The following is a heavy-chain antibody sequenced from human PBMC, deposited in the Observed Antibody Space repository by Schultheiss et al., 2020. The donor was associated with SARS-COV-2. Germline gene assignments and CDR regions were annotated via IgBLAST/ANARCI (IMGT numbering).Heavy chain of an antibody. CDR1: GGSISSSSYY. CDR2: IYTSGST. J-gene: IGHJ4*02. V-gene: IGHV4-61*05. CDR3: ARGENWNYDY. D-gene: IGHD1-7*01. Sequence: SETLSLTCTVSGGSISSSSYYWGWIRQPPGKGLEWIGRIYTSGSTNYNPSLKSRVTISVDTSKNQFSLKLSSVTAADTAVYYCARGENWNYDYWGQGTLVTVSS.